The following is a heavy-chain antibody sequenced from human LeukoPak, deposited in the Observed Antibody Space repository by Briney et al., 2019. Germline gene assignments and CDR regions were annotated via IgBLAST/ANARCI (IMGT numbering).Heavy chain of an antibody. CDR1: GFTFSSYG. CDR2: IWYDGSNK. V-gene: IGHV3-33*01. D-gene: IGHD4-23*01. J-gene: IGHJ4*02. Sequence: GGSLRLSCAASGFTFSSYGMHWVRQAPGKGLEWVALIWYDGSNKYYADSVRGRFTISRDNSKNTLYLQMNSLRAEDTAIYYCAREGPRSNSQFDYWGQGTLVTVSS. CDR3: AREGPRSNSQFDY.